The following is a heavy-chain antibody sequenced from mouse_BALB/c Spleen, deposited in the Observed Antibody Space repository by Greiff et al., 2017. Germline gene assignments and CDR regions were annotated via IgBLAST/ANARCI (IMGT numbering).Heavy chain of an antibody. V-gene: IGHV1-39*01. J-gene: IGHJ1*01. CDR1: GYSFTDYI. CDR3: ARRAGNYWYFDV. CDR2: INPYYGST. D-gene: IGHD1-1*01. Sequence: VQLKQTGPELVKPGASVKISCKASGYSFTDYIMLWVKQSHGKSLEWIGNINPYYGSTSYNLKFKGKATLTVDKSSSTAYMQLNSLTSEDSAVYYCARRAGNYWYFDVWGAGTTVTVSS.